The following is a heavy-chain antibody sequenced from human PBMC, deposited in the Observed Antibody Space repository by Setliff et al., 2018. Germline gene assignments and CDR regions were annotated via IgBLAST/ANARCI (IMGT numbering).Heavy chain of an antibody. J-gene: IGHJ5*02. CDR2: LSGSGGNT. CDR1: GFTFNSYA. V-gene: IGHV3-23*01. D-gene: IGHD3-10*01. CDR3: AKDRGDYSGPGVRFDP. Sequence: GGSLRLSCAASGFTFNSYAVSWVRQAPGKGLEWVSTLSGSGGNTYYADSVKGRFTISRDNSKNMLYLQMNSLRAEDTAVYYCAKDRGDYSGPGVRFDPWGQGTLVTVSS.